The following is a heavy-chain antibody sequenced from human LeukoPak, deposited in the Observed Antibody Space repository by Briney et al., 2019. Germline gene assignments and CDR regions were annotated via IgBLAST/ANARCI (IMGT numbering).Heavy chain of an antibody. CDR1: GYTFTGYY. CDR2: INPNSGGT. D-gene: IGHD3-10*01. J-gene: IGHJ4*02. CDR3: ARPYFYGELFDY. Sequence: GESLKISCKGSGYTFTGYYMHWVRQAPGQGLEWMGWINPNSGGTNYAQKFQGRVTMTRDTSISTAYMELSRLRSDDTAVYYCARPYFYGELFDYWGQGTLVTVSS. V-gene: IGHV1-2*02.